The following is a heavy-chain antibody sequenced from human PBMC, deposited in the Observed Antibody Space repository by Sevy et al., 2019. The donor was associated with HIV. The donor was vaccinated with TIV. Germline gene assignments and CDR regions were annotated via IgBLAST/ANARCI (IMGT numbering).Heavy chain of an antibody. V-gene: IGHV4-59*01. J-gene: IGHJ4*02. D-gene: IGHD3-22*01. CDR3: ASGGRHYYDSSGYYEFGTFDY. CDR1: GGSISSYY. CDR2: IYYSGST. Sequence: SETLSLTCTVSGGSISSYYWSWIRQPPGKGLEWIGYIYYSGSTNYNPSLKSRVTISVDTSKNQFSLKLSSVTAADTALYYCASGGRHYYDSSGYYEFGTFDYWGKGTLVTVSS.